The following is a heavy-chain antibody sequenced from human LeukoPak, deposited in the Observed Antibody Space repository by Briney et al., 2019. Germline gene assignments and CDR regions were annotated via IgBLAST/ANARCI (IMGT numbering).Heavy chain of an antibody. J-gene: IGHJ4*02. CDR3: AREPYITIFGVVIPWYFDY. Sequence: ASVKVSCKASGGTFSSYAISWVRQAPGQGLEWMGGIIPIFGTANYAQKFQGRVTITTDESTSTAYMELSSLRSEDTAVYYCAREPYITIFGVVIPWYFDYWGQGTLVTVSS. CDR1: GGTFSSYA. CDR2: IIPIFGTA. V-gene: IGHV1-69*05. D-gene: IGHD3-3*01.